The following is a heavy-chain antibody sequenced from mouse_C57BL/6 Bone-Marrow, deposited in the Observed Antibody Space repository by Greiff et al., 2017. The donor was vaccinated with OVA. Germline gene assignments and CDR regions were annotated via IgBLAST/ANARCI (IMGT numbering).Heavy chain of an antibody. J-gene: IGHJ2*01. V-gene: IGHV1-54*01. CDR1: GYAFTNYL. CDR3: ARRDGYYEDY. CDR2: INPGSGGT. Sequence: VQLKESGAELVRPGTSVKVSCKASGYAFTNYLIEWVKQRPGQGLEWIGVINPGSGGTNYNEKFKGKATLTADKSSSTAYMQLSSLTSEDSAVYFCARRDGYYEDYWGQGTTLTVSS. D-gene: IGHD2-3*01.